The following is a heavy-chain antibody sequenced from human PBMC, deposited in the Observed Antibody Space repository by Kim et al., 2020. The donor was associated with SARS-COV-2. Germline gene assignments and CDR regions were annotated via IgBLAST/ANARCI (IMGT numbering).Heavy chain of an antibody. CDR1: GFTFSDYY. CDR2: ISSSSSYT. V-gene: IGHV3-11*03. CDR3: ARSGRGGATHYYYYYGMDV. Sequence: GGSLRLSCAASGFTFSDYYMSWIRQAPGKGLEWVSYISSSSSYTNYADSVKGRFTISRDNAKNSLYLQMNSLRAEDTAVYYCARSGRGGATHYYYYYGMDVWGQGTTVTVSS. D-gene: IGHD1-26*01. J-gene: IGHJ6*02.